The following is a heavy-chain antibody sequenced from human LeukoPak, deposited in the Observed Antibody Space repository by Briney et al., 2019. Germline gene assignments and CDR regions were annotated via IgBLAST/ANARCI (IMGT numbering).Heavy chain of an antibody. V-gene: IGHV4-59*01. CDR3: ARSKDILTGYCLDY. CDR1: GGSISSYY. D-gene: IGHD3-9*01. Sequence: PSETLSLTCTVSGGSISSYYWSWIRQPPGKGLEWIGYIYYSGSTNYNPSLKSRVTISVDTSKNQFSLKLSSVTAADTAVYYCARSKDILTGYCLDYWGQGTLVTVSS. J-gene: IGHJ4*02. CDR2: IYYSGST.